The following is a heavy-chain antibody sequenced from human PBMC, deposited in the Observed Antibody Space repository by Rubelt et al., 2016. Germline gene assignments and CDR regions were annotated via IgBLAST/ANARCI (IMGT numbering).Heavy chain of an antibody. D-gene: IGHD3-16*01. V-gene: IGHV3-33*01. CDR1: GFTISNYA. Sequence: QVQLVESGGGVVQPGRSLRLSCTASGFTISNYAMHWVRQAPGKGLERVAVIWHDGSNAYYADPVKDRFTISRDNRKNMLFRQMSGLRVEDTAVYYCARPTRGEGGYWGQGTLVTVSS. CDR2: IWHDGSNA. J-gene: IGHJ4*02. CDR3: ARPTRGEGGY.